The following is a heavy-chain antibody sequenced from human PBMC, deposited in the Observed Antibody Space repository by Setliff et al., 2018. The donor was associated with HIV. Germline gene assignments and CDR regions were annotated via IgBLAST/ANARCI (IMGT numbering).Heavy chain of an antibody. V-gene: IGHV4-59*11. Sequence: SETLSLTCTVSGGSISSHYWSWIRQPPGKGLEWIGYIYYSGSTNYNPSLKSRVTISVDTSKNQFSLKLSSVTAADTAVYYCAIRGSSGWYVGGYFDYWGQGTLVTVSS. J-gene: IGHJ4*02. D-gene: IGHD6-19*01. CDR2: IYYSGST. CDR3: AIRGSSGWYVGGYFDY. CDR1: GGSISSHY.